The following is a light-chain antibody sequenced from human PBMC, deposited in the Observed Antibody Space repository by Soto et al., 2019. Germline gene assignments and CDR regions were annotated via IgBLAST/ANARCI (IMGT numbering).Light chain of an antibody. Sequence: IQITNSSSPPSPPVSDRATLTCLASQTIRNWLAWYQQKPGKAPKLLIYKASTLESAVPSRFSGSGSGTEFTLTISGLQPEDFATYYCQQYNSYSQTFGQGTKVDIK. CDR2: KAS. CDR3: QQYNSYSQT. V-gene: IGKV1-5*03. J-gene: IGKJ1*01. CDR1: QTIRNW.